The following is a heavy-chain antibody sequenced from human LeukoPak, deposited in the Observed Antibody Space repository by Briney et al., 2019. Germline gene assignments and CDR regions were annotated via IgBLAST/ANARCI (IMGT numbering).Heavy chain of an antibody. D-gene: IGHD2-2*01. CDR1: GGSISSYY. J-gene: IGHJ4*02. CDR2: IYYSGST. V-gene: IGHV4-59*12. Sequence: SETLSLTCTVSGGSISSYYWSWIRQPPGKGLEWIGYIYYSGSTNYIPSLKSRVTISVDTSKNQFSLKLSSVTAADTAVYYCASTGYSTSWSLYYFDYWGQGTLVTVSS. CDR3: ASTGYSTSWSLYYFDY.